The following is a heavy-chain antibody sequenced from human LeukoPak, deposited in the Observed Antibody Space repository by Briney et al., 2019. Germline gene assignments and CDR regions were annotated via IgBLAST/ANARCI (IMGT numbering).Heavy chain of an antibody. CDR1: GFTFSSYS. D-gene: IGHD3-9*01. J-gene: IGHJ4*02. CDR2: ISSSSSYI. V-gene: IGHV3-21*01. Sequence: GGSLRLSCAASGFTFSSYSMNWVRQAPGKGLEWVSSISSSSSYIYYADSVKGRFTISRDNAKNSLYLQMNSLRAEDTAVYYCARDQYDILTGYTFDYWGQGTLVTASS. CDR3: ARDQYDILTGYTFDY.